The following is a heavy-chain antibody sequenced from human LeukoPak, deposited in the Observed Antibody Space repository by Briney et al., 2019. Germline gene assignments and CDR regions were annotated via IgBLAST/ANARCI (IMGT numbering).Heavy chain of an antibody. CDR3: ARTVTMIVVEGNFDY. CDR2: FDPDEGQM. Sequence: SVKVSCKVSGEALSELSMHWVRQAPGKGLEWMGGFDPDEGQMIYAQKFKGRVTVTEDRSTDTAYMELRSLRSDDTAVYYCARTVTMIVVEGNFDYWGQGTLVTVSS. V-gene: IGHV1-24*01. CDR1: GEALSELS. J-gene: IGHJ4*02. D-gene: IGHD3-22*01.